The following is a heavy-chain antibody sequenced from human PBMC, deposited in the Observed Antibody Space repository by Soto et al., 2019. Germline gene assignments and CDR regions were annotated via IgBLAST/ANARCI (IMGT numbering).Heavy chain of an antibody. CDR2: ISSSGSTI. J-gene: IGHJ4*02. CDR3: ARDRPYNHRGPRFDY. V-gene: IGHV3-48*02. D-gene: IGHD6-6*01. Sequence: GGSLRLSCAASGFTIGSFGMNWVRQAPGRGLEWVSYISSSGSTIYYADSVRGRFTISRDNARNSLFLQMHSLRDEDTAVYYCARDRPYNHRGPRFDYCGQRTVVIVSS. CDR1: GFTIGSFG.